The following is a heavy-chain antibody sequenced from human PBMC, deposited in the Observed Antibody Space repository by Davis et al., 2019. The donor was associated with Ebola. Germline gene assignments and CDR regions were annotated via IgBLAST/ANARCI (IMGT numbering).Heavy chain of an antibody. V-gene: IGHV1-2*06. CDR2: VILKSGAT. D-gene: IGHD1-1*01. J-gene: IGHJ3*02. CDR3: GTGTRGGAFDI. Sequence: ASVKVSCKASGYTFTDYNIHWMRQAPGQGLEWLGRVILKSGATNYAQKFQGRVTMTKNTSISTAYMELSSLRSEDTAVYYCGTGTRGGAFDIWGQGTVVTVSS. CDR1: GYTFTDYN.